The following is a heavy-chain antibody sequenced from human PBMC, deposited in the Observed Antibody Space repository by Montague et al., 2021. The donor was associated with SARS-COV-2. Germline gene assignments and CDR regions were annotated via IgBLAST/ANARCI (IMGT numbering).Heavy chain of an antibody. CDR2: IFQSGTT. CDR1: GYSISDGYY. V-gene: IGHV4-38-2*02. D-gene: IGHD3-3*01. Sequence: SETLSLTCTVSGYSISDGYYWVWFRQPPGKGLEWIGNIFQSGTTYYNPSLERRSTMSVDTSKNQFSLQLSSVTAADTAVYYCAREHWENYYDFWSGTNLASDYPYYGIDVWGQGTTVTVSS. CDR3: AREHWENYYDFWSGTNLASDYPYYGIDV. J-gene: IGHJ6*02.